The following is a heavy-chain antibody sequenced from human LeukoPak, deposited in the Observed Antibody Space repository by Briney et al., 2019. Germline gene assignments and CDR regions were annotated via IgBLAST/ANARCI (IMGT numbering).Heavy chain of an antibody. V-gene: IGHV1-2*02. Sequence: TSVKVSCKASGYTFTGYYMHWVRQAPGQGLEWMGWINPNSGGTNYAQKFQGRVTMTRDTSISTAYMELSRLRSDDTAVYYCARSEYSSGWYNYWGQGTLVTVSS. J-gene: IGHJ4*02. CDR2: INPNSGGT. D-gene: IGHD6-19*01. CDR1: GYTFTGYY. CDR3: ARSEYSSGWYNY.